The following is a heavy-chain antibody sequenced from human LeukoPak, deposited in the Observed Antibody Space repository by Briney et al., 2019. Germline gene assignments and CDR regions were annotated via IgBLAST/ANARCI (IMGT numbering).Heavy chain of an antibody. Sequence: GGSLRLSCAASGFTFSDYYMSWIRQAPGKGLEWVSYISSSGSTIYYADSVKGRFTISRDNAKNSLYLQMNSLRAEDTAVYYCARAIFGVVILYYMDVWGKRTTVTVSS. D-gene: IGHD3-3*01. CDR2: ISSSGSTI. CDR1: GFTFSDYY. V-gene: IGHV3-11*04. J-gene: IGHJ6*03. CDR3: ARAIFGVVILYYMDV.